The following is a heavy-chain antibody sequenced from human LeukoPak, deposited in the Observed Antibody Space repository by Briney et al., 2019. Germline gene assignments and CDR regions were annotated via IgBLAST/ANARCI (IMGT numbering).Heavy chain of an antibody. CDR3: AKDEVVPGYYYADV. D-gene: IGHD2-2*01. Sequence: RAGSLRLSCAASGFTVSTNYMSWVRQAPGRGLEWVAFIRYDGGNTYYADSVKGRFTISRDNSKNTMYLQMNSLNAEDTAVYYCAKDEVVPGYYYADVWGRGTTVTISS. J-gene: IGHJ6*03. CDR2: IRYDGGNT. V-gene: IGHV3-30*02. CDR1: GFTVSTNY.